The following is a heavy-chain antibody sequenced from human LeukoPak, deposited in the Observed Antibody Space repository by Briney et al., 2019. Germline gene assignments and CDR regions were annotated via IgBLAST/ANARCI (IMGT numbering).Heavy chain of an antibody. CDR1: GYTFTSYY. CDR2: INPSGGST. Sequence: ASVKVSCKASGYTFTSYYMHWVRQAPGQGLEWMGIINPSGGSTSYAQKFQGRVTMTRDTSTSTVYMELSSLRSEDTAVYYCARSQDLADYYDSGALSGYWGQGTLVTVSS. V-gene: IGHV1-46*01. J-gene: IGHJ4*02. D-gene: IGHD3-22*01. CDR3: ARSQDLADYYDSGALSGY.